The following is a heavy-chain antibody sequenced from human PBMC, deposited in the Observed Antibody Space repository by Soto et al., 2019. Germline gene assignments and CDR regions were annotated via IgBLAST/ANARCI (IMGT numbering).Heavy chain of an antibody. J-gene: IGHJ4*02. V-gene: IGHV6-1*01. D-gene: IGHD1-26*01. CDR1: RGSVSSNSPS. CDR2: TYYRSQWYI. Sequence: SQTLSLTCAISRGSVSSNSPSCNWRRQSPSRGLEWLGRTYYRSQWYIDYAVAVKSRIITNPDTSKNQLSLHLTSVTHEDTAVYYCARDVGSLFDYWGQGTLVTVSS. CDR3: ARDVGSLFDY.